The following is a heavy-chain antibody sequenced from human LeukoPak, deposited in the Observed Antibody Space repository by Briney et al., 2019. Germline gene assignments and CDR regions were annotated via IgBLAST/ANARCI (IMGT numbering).Heavy chain of an antibody. CDR1: GYTFTTYY. Sequence: GASVKVSCKASGYTFTTYYIQWVRQAPGQRLEWLGIINPTTGSTTYAQKFQGRVTMTRDTSISTAYMELSRLRSDDTAVYYCARVGRSNWNYAYWGQGTLVTVSS. V-gene: IGHV1-2*02. CDR2: INPTTGST. D-gene: IGHD1-7*01. CDR3: ARVGRSNWNYAY. J-gene: IGHJ4*02.